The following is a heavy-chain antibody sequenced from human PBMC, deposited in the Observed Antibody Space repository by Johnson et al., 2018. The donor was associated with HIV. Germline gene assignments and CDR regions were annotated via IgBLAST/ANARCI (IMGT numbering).Heavy chain of an antibody. CDR2: ISYDGSNK. CDR1: GFTFSSYG. V-gene: IGHV3-30*19. Sequence: QVQLVESGGGVVQPGRSLRLSCAASGFTFSSYGIHWVRQASGKGLEWVAVISYDGSNKYYADSVKGRFTISRDNSKNTLYLQMNSLRAEDTAVYYCARDSSRGRIVGAHDAFDIWGQGTMVTVSS. D-gene: IGHD1-26*01. J-gene: IGHJ3*02. CDR3: ARDSSRGRIVGAHDAFDI.